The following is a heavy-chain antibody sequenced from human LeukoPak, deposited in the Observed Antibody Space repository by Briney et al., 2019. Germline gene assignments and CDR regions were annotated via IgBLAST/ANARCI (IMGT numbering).Heavy chain of an antibody. CDR3: ARDKGGYSSSSVPANWFDP. CDR2: INPSGGRT. CDR1: GYTFTSYY. Sequence: ASVKVSCKASGYTFTSYYMHWVRQAPGQGLEWMGIINPSGGRTSYAQKFQGRVTMTRDTSTSTVYMELSSLRSEDTAVYYCARDKGGYSSSSVPANWFDPWGQGTLVTVSS. J-gene: IGHJ5*02. V-gene: IGHV1-46*01. D-gene: IGHD6-6*01.